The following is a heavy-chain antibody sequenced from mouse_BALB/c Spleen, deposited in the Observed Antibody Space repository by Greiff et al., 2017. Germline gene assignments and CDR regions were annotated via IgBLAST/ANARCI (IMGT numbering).Heavy chain of an antibody. CDR1: GFTFTDYY. J-gene: IGHJ2*01. CDR2: IRNKANGYTT. D-gene: IGHD2-14*01. Sequence: EVQLVESGGGLVQPGGSLRLSCATSGFTFTDYYMSWVRQPPGKALAWLGFIRNKANGYTTEYSASVKGRFTISRDNFQSILYLQMNTLRAEDSATYYCARDEVYRYGFDYWGQGTTLTVSS. CDR3: ARDEVYRYGFDY. V-gene: IGHV7-3*02.